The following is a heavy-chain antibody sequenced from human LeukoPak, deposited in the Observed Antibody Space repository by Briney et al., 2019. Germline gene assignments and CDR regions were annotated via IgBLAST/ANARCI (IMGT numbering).Heavy chain of an antibody. CDR3: ARDADSGYPFNWFDP. CDR2: ISAYNGNT. V-gene: IGHV1-18*01. J-gene: IGHJ5*02. Sequence: ASVKVSCKAPGYTFTSYGISWVRQAPGQGLEWMGWISAYNGNTNYAQKLQGRVTMTTDTSTSTAYMELRSLRSDDTAVYYCARDADSGYPFNWFDPWGQGTLVTVSS. CDR1: GYTFTSYG. D-gene: IGHD5-12*01.